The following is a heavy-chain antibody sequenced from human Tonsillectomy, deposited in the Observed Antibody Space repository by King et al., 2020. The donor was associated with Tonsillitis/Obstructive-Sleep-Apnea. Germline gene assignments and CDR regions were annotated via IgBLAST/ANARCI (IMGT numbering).Heavy chain of an antibody. V-gene: IGHV4-59*01. Sequence: QLQESGPGLVKPSETLSLTCTVSSGSISTCYWSWIRQPPGKGLEWIGYISYSGSTNYNPSLKSRVTISVDTSKNQFSLKLSSVTAADTAVYYCARVSVDYDILTGYLEGSGWFDPWGQGTLVTVSS. CDR1: SGSISTCY. CDR2: ISYSGST. J-gene: IGHJ5*02. CDR3: ARVSVDYDILTGYLEGSGWFDP. D-gene: IGHD3-9*01.